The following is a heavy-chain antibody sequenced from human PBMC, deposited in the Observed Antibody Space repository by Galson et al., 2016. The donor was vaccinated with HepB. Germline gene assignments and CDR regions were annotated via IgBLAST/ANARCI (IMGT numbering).Heavy chain of an antibody. Sequence: LTCTVSGVPIGSDIWWSWVRQSPGKGLGWIGEIYQTGSTTYNPSFQRRVTISIDKSKNDFSLNLNSVTAADTAIYYCAAQKFGFRVTESWGQGTQVTASP. D-gene: IGHD3-10*01. CDR3: AAQKFGFRVTES. CDR2: IYQTGST. J-gene: IGHJ5*02. V-gene: IGHV4-4*02. CDR1: GVPIGSDIW.